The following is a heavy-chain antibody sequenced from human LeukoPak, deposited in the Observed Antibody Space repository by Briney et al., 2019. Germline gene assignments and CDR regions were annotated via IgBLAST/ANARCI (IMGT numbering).Heavy chain of an antibody. CDR2: INPSGGST. CDR3: ARDRAPLAAAGTIWFDP. J-gene: IGHJ5*02. V-gene: IGHV1-46*01. Sequence: GASVKVSCKASGYTFTSYYVHWVRQAPGQGLEWMGIINPSGGSTSYAQKFQGRVTMTRDTSTSTVYMELSSLRSEDTAVYYCARDRAPLAAAGTIWFDPWGQGTLVTVSS. CDR1: GYTFTSYY. D-gene: IGHD6-13*01.